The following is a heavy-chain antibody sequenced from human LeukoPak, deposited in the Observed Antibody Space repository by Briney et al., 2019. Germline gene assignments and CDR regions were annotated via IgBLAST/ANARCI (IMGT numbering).Heavy chain of an antibody. V-gene: IGHV4-39*07. CDR1: GGSISSSSYY. CDR2: IYYSGST. CDR3: ARSKWELYYFDY. Sequence: SETLSLTCTVSGGSISSSSYYWGWIHQPPGKGLEWIGSIYYSGSTHYNPSLKSRVTISVDTSKNQFSLKLSSVTAADTAVYYCARSKWELYYFDYWGQGTLVTVSS. D-gene: IGHD1-26*01. J-gene: IGHJ4*02.